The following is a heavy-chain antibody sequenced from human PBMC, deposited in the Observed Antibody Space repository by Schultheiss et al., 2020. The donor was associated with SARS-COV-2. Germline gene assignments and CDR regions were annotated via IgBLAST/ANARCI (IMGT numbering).Heavy chain of an antibody. CDR1: GFTFDDYA. CDR3: ARDPDDFWSGNIRGMGV. J-gene: IGHJ6*02. CDR2: ISWNSGSI. Sequence: GGSLRLSCAASGFTFDDYAMHWVRQAPGKGLEWVSGISWNSGSIGYADSVKGRFTISRDNAKKSLYLQMNSLRDEDTAVYYCARDPDDFWSGNIRGMGVWGQGTTVTVSS. V-gene: IGHV3-9*01. D-gene: IGHD3-3*01.